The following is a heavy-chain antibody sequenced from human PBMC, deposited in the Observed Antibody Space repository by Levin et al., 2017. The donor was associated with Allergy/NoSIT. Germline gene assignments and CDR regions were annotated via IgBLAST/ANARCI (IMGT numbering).Heavy chain of an antibody. CDR1: GGSFSGYY. Sequence: SETLSLTCAVYGGSFSGYYWSWIRQPPGKGLEWIGEINHSGSTNYNPSLKSRVTISVDTSKNQFSLKLSSVTAADTAVYYCARAGSVNWIQLWFSNDAFDIWGQGTMVTVSS. D-gene: IGHD5-18*01. CDR3: ARAGSVNWIQLWFSNDAFDI. J-gene: IGHJ3*02. V-gene: IGHV4-34*01. CDR2: INHSGST.